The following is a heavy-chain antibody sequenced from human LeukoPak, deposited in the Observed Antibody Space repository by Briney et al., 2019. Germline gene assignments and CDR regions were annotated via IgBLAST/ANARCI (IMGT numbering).Heavy chain of an antibody. Sequence: GGSPRLSCVASGFIFSDFGMNWVRQVPGKGLEWVAFISSRGTSTFYAESVKGRFTISRDTGKKSLDLQMTSLRVEDTAAYYCVRGTDCSATTCYPLSAFDYWGQGTLVTVSP. V-gene: IGHV3-21*04. CDR2: ISSRGTST. CDR1: GFIFSDFG. CDR3: VRGTDCSATTCYPLSAFDY. D-gene: IGHD2-2*01. J-gene: IGHJ4*02.